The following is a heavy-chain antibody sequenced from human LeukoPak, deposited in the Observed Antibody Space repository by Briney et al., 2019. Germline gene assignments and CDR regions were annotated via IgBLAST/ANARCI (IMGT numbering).Heavy chain of an antibody. J-gene: IGHJ4*02. CDR3: ARGPGSIGAAGYCFDY. D-gene: IGHD6-13*01. CDR2: IYYSGST. Sequence: PSQTLSLTCTVSGGSISSHYWSSIRQPPGKGLEWIGYIYYSGSTNYNPSLKSRVTISVDTSKNQFSLKLSSVTAADTAVDYCARGPGSIGAAGYCFDYWGQGTLVSVPS. V-gene: IGHV4-59*11. CDR1: GGSISSHY.